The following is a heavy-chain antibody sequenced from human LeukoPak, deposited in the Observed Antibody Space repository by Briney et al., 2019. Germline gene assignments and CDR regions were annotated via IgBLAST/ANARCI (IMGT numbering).Heavy chain of an antibody. Sequence: GGSLRLSCAASGFTFSSYSMNWVRQAPGQGLEWVSSISSSSSYIYYADSVKGRFTISRDNAKNSLYLQMNSLRAEDTAVYYCARDGDYCDSSGDAFDIWGQGAMVTVAS. CDR2: ISSSSSYI. V-gene: IGHV3-21*01. D-gene: IGHD3-22*01. J-gene: IGHJ3*02. CDR3: ARDGDYCDSSGDAFDI. CDR1: GFTFSSYS.